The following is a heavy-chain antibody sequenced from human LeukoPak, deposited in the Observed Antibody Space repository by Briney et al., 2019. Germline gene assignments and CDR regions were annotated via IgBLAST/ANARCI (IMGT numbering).Heavy chain of an antibody. Sequence: PGGSLRLSCAASGFTFSSYAMHWVRQAPGKGLEWVAVISYDGSNKYYADSVKGRFTISRDNSKNTLYLQMNSLRAEDTAVYYCARHHYDFWSGYYAFDIWGQGTMVTVSS. CDR1: GFTFSSYA. D-gene: IGHD3-3*01. CDR3: ARHHYDFWSGYYAFDI. CDR2: ISYDGSNK. J-gene: IGHJ3*02. V-gene: IGHV3-30-3*01.